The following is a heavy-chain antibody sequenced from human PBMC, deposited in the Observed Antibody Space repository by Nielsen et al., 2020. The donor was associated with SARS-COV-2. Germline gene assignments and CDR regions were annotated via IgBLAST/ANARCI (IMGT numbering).Heavy chain of an antibody. J-gene: IGHJ2*01. CDR1: GYTFISYG. Sequence: ASVKVSCKASGYTFISYGISWVRQAPGQGLEWMGWISAFNGNTNYAQKLQGRVTMTTDTSTSIVYMELRGLRSDDTAVYYCARDHTMLRGRVLYFDLWGRGTLVTVSS. D-gene: IGHD3-10*01. CDR2: ISAFNGNT. CDR3: ARDHTMLRGRVLYFDL. V-gene: IGHV1-18*04.